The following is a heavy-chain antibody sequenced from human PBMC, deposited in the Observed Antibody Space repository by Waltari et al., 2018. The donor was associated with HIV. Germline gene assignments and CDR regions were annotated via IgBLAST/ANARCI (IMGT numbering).Heavy chain of an antibody. V-gene: IGHV4-39*07. CDR2: IYYSGST. Sequence: QLQLQESGPGLVKPSETPSLTCTVPGGSINSSSYYWGWIRQPPGKGLEWIGSIYYSGSTYYKPSLKSRVTISVDTSKNQFSLKLSSVTAADTAVYYCARDSSPILAAIDYWGQGTLVTVSS. D-gene: IGHD6-19*01. CDR1: GGSINSSSYY. CDR3: ARDSSPILAAIDY. J-gene: IGHJ4*02.